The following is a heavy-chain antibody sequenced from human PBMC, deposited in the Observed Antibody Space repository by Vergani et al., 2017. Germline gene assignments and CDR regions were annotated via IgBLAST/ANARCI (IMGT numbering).Heavy chain of an antibody. CDR2: IYYSGST. J-gene: IGHJ6*02. CDR1: GGSISSYY. D-gene: IGHD3-3*01. CDR3: ARGGYYDFWSGYSMDYYYYGMDV. V-gene: IGHV4-59*01. Sequence: QVQLQESGPGLVKPSETLSLTCTVSGGSISSYYWSWIRQPPGKGLEWIGYIYYSGSTNYNPSLKSRVTISVDTSKNQLSLKLSSVTAADTAVYYCARGGYYDFWSGYSMDYYYYGMDVWGQGTTVTVSS.